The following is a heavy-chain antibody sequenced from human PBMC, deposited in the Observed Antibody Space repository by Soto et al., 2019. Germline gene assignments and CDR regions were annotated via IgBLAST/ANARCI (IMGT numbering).Heavy chain of an antibody. Sequence: SETLSLTWTVSGGSISSYYWSWIRQPPGKGLEWIGYIYYSGSTNYNPSLKSRVTISVDTSKNQFSLKRSSVTAADTAVYYCARGATAGYSSGWYDFDYWGQGTLVTVSS. J-gene: IGHJ4*02. CDR1: GGSISSYY. V-gene: IGHV4-59*01. D-gene: IGHD6-19*01. CDR2: IYYSGST. CDR3: ARGATAGYSSGWYDFDY.